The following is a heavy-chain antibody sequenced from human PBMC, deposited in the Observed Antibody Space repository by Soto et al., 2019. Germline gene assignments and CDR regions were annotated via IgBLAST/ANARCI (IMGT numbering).Heavy chain of an antibody. J-gene: IGHJ6*03. V-gene: IGHV4-31*03. CDR3: ARDRSLAAGPFAFYYYYMDV. Sequence: PSETLSLTCTVSGGSISSGGYYWSWIRQHPGKGLEWIGYIYYSGSTYYNPSLKSRVTISVDTSKNQFSLKLSSVTAADTAVYYCARDRSLAAGPFAFYYYYMDVWGKGTTVTVSS. CDR2: IYYSGST. CDR1: GGSISSGGYY. D-gene: IGHD2-15*01.